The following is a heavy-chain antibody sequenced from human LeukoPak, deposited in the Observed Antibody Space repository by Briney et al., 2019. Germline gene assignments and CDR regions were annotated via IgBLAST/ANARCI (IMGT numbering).Heavy chain of an antibody. V-gene: IGHV3-11*04. D-gene: IGHD3-22*01. Sequence: PGGSLRLSCAASGFTFSDYYMSWIRQAPGKGLEWVSYISSSGSTIYYADSVKGLFTISRDNAKNSLYLQMNSLRAEDTAVYYCAREYYDSIWELDYFDYWGQGTLVTVSS. CDR3: AREYYDSIWELDYFDY. CDR2: ISSSGSTI. J-gene: IGHJ4*02. CDR1: GFTFSDYY.